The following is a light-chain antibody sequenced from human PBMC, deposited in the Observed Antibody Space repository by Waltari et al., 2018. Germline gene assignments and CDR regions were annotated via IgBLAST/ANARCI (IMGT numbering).Light chain of an antibody. J-gene: IGLJ3*02. Sequence: QSVLTQPPSAAGSPGQRVPIFCSGSSSNIGSHVLHWSQAFPGKAPKLLIYRSAQLPSGVPDRFSGSKSGTSASLAISGLHPEDEADYYCAAWDDSLRGHWVFGGGTKVTVL. CDR3: AAWDDSLRGHWV. CDR2: RSA. CDR1: SSNIGSHV. V-gene: IGLV1-44*01.